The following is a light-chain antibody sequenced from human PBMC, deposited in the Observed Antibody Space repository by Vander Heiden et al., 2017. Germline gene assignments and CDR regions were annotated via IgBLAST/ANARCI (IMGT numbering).Light chain of an antibody. V-gene: IGKV3-15*01. CDR1: QSVSSN. CDR2: GAS. J-gene: IGKJ1*01. Sequence: EIVMTPSPATLSVSPGERATLSCRASQSVSSNLAWYQHKPGQAPRLLIYGASTRATGIPARFSGSGSGTEFTLTISSLQSEDFAVYYCQQYNNWPLAVWTFGQGTKVEIK. CDR3: QQYNNWPLAVWT.